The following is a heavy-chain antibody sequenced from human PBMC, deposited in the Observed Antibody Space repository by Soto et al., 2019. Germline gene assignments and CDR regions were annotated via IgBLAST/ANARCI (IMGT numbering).Heavy chain of an antibody. CDR2: INAGNGNT. CDR1: GYTFTSYA. D-gene: IGHD3-9*01. CDR3: ARTSLRREYYDILTGYSDPNWFDP. V-gene: IGHV1-3*01. J-gene: IGHJ5*02. Sequence: GASVKVSCKASGYTFTSYAMHWVRQAPGQRLEWMGWINAGNGNTKYSQKFQGRVTITRDTSASTAYMELSSLRSEDTAVYYCARTSLRREYYDILTGYSDPNWFDPWGQGTLVTVSS.